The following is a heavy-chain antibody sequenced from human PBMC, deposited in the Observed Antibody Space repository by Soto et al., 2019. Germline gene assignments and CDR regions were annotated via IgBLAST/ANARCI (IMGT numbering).Heavy chain of an antibody. Sequence: SXTLSLACAISGDSVSSNSAAWNWIRQSPSRGLEWLGRTYYRSKWYNDYAVSVKSRITINPDTSKNQFSLQLNSVTPEDTAVYYCARSSGVPPTTVTPWGQGTLVTVSS. CDR1: GDSVSSNSAA. CDR2: TYYRSKWYN. J-gene: IGHJ5*02. V-gene: IGHV6-1*01. D-gene: IGHD4-17*01. CDR3: ARSSGVPPTTVTP.